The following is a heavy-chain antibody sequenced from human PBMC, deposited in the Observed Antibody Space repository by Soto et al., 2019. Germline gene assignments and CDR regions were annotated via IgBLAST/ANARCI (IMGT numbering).Heavy chain of an antibody. CDR2: ISHDGGNK. CDR1: GFTFSTYA. J-gene: IGHJ4*02. Sequence: QVQLVESGGGVVHPGRSLRLSCAASGFTFSTYAMHWVRQAPGKGLEWVAVISHDGGNKYYADSVKGRFTISRDNSXSTVYLQMNSLRAEDTAVYSCARDVGGYSSSWLFDYWGQGALVTVSS. D-gene: IGHD6-13*01. CDR3: ARDVGGYSSSWLFDY. V-gene: IGHV3-30-3*01.